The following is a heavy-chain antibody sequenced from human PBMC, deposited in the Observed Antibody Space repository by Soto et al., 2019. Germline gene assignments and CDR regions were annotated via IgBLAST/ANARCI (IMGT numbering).Heavy chain of an antibody. CDR1: GFTFTGYS. V-gene: IGHV3-30*04. D-gene: IGHD3-22*01. CDR3: ARGAYYDSGGYYLGCLDY. J-gene: IGHJ4*02. Sequence: QVQLVESGGGVVQPGRSLRLSCAASGFTFTGYSMHWVRQSPGKGLEWLALISYDGSNKYYADSVKGRFTISRDNSKKTLYLQMNRLRAEDTAVYYCARGAYYDSGGYYLGCLDYWGQGTLVTVSS. CDR2: ISYDGSNK.